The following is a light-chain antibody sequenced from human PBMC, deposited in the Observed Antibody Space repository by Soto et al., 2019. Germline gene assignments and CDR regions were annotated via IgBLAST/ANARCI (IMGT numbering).Light chain of an antibody. CDR2: KAS. CDR1: QSISSW. J-gene: IGKJ1*01. Sequence: DIQMTQSPSTVSASVGDRVTITCRARQSISSWLAWYQQKPGKAPKLLIYKASSLESGAPSRFSGSGSGKEFTLTISSLQPDAFATYGCQQYHSWTFGQGTKVEIK. V-gene: IGKV1-5*03. CDR3: QQYHSWT.